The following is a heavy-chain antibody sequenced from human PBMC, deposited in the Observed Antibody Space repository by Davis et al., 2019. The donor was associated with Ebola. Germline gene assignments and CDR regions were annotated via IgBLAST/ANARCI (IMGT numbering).Heavy chain of an antibody. Sequence: GESLKISCAASGFTFSSYPMNWVRQAPGKGLEWVSYISITTSTIYYADSVKGRFTISRDNSKNTLYLQMNSLRAEETAVYYCVGSGFDYWGQGTLVTVSS. J-gene: IGHJ4*02. CDR3: VGSGFDY. V-gene: IGHV3-48*01. CDR1: GFTFSSYP. CDR2: ISITTSTI. D-gene: IGHD6-25*01.